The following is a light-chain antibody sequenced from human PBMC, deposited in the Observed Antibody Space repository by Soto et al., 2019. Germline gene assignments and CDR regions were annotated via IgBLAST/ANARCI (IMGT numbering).Light chain of an antibody. CDR2: EVT. V-gene: IGLV2-14*01. J-gene: IGLJ2*01. CDR3: SSYRSSSTFVV. CDR1: SSDVGGYNY. Sequence: QSALTQPASVSGSPGQSITISCTGTSSDVGGYNYVSWYQQHPGKAPKLMIYEVTNRPSGVSNRFAGSNSGNTASLTISGIQPEDEADYYCSSYRSSSTFVVIGTGTKLTVL.